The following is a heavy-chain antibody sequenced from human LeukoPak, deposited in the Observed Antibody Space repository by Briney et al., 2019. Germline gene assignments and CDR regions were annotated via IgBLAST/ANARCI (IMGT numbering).Heavy chain of an antibody. CDR2: ISGSGGST. D-gene: IGHD6-13*01. Sequence: GGSLRLSCAAPGFTFSSYAMSWVRQAPGKGLEWVSAISGSGGSTYYADSVKGRFTISRDNSKNTLYLQMNSLRAEDTAVYYCAKDSLGSSFTDYWGQGTLVTVSS. J-gene: IGHJ4*02. V-gene: IGHV3-23*01. CDR3: AKDSLGSSFTDY. CDR1: GFTFSSYA.